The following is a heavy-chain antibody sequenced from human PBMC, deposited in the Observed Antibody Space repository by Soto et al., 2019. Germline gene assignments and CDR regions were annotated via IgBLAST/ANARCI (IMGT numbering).Heavy chain of an antibody. CDR1: GGSFSGYY. CDR2: INHSGST. CDR3: ARGRHDWNSTGGGFDP. D-gene: IGHD1-7*01. J-gene: IGHJ5*02. V-gene: IGHV4-34*01. Sequence: SETLSLTCAVYGGSFSGYYWSWIRQPPGKGLEWIGEINHSGSTNYNPSLKSRVTVSVDTSKNQFSMNMSSVTAAATAVYYCARGRHDWNSTGGGFDPWGQGTLVTVSS.